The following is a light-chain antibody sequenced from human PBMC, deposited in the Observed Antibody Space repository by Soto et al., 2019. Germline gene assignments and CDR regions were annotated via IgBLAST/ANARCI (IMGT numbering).Light chain of an antibody. Sequence: QSALTQLPSASGSPGQSVTISCTGTSSDVGGYNYVSWYQQHPGKAPKLLIYEVSKRPSGVPDRFSGSKSGNTASLTVSGLQAEDEADYFCSSYAGSNNVFGGGTKLTVL. CDR3: SSYAGSNNV. CDR2: EVS. V-gene: IGLV2-8*01. CDR1: SSDVGGYNY. J-gene: IGLJ2*01.